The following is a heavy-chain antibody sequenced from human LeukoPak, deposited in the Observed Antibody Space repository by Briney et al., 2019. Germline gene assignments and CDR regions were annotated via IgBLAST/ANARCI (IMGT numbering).Heavy chain of an antibody. J-gene: IGHJ4*02. D-gene: IGHD3-22*01. Sequence: GGSLRLSCAASGFTFSSYSMTWVRQAPVKVLEWVSSISSSSSYIYYADSVKGRFTISRDNAKNSLYLQMNSLRAEDTAVYYCARDLRHHYDSSRGGYWGQGTLVTVSS. V-gene: IGHV3-21*01. CDR1: GFTFSSYS. CDR2: ISSSSSYI. CDR3: ARDLRHHYDSSRGGY.